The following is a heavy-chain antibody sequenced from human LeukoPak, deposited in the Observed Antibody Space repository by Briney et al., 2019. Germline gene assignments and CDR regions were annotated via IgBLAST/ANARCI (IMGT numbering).Heavy chain of an antibody. J-gene: IGHJ4*02. D-gene: IGHD6-13*01. CDR2: MNPNSGNT. CDR1: GYTFTSYD. V-gene: IGHV1-8*02. Sequence: ASVKVSCKASGYTFTSYDINWVRQATGQGLEWMGWMNPNSGNTGYAQKFQGRVTMTTDTSTSTAYMELRSLRSDDTAVYYCARGPPTRIAAAGRGFDYWGQGTLVTVSS. CDR3: ARGPPTRIAAAGRGFDY.